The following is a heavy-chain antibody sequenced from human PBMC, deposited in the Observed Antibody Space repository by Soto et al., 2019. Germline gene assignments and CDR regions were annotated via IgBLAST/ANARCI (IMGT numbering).Heavy chain of an antibody. CDR2: ISYDGSNK. J-gene: IGHJ6*02. D-gene: IGHD2-2*01. V-gene: IGHV3-30-3*01. Sequence: QVQLVESGGGVVQPGRSLRLSCAASGFTFSSYAMHWVRQAPGKGLEWVAVISYDGSNKYYADSVKGRFTISRDNSKNTLYLQMNSLRAEDTAVYYGARDQEPSQLNGGRCSTSCYQYGMDVWGQGTTVTGSS. CDR1: GFTFSSYA. CDR3: ARDQEPSQLNGGRCSTSCYQYGMDV.